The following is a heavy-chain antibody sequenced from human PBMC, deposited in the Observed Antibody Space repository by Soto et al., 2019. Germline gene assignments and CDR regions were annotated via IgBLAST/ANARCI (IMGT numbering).Heavy chain of an antibody. Sequence: GGTLRLSCVTSAFSLTSCSMSWVRQTPGKGLEWVAALSRSGGATYYADSVKSRFTISRDTSTNTLYLQMSNLRAEDTAIYYCAKGEMATIRNSFDPWGQGTLVTVSS. D-gene: IGHD5-12*01. CDR3: AKGEMATIRNSFDP. J-gene: IGHJ5*02. CDR1: AFSLTSCS. CDR2: LSRSGGAT. V-gene: IGHV3-23*01.